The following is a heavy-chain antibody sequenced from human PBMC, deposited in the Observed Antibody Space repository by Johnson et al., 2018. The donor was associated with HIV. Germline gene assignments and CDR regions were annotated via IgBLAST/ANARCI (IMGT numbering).Heavy chain of an antibody. J-gene: IGHJ3*02. CDR1: GFTFSSYG. CDR3: ARKDDTNAFDI. CDR2: IWYDGSNK. V-gene: IGHV3-33*01. D-gene: IGHD3-22*01. Sequence: QVQLVESGGGVVQPGRSLRLSCAASGFTFSSYGMHWVRQAPGKGLEWVAVIWYDGSNKYYADSVKGRFTISRDNSKNTLYLQMNSLRAEDTAVYYCARKDDTNAFDIWGQGTMVTVSS.